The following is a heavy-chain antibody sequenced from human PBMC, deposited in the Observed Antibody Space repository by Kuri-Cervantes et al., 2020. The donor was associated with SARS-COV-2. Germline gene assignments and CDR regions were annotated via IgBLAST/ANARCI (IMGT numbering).Heavy chain of an antibody. CDR2: ISYDGSNK. Sequence: GGSLRLSCAASGFTFSSYAMHWVRQAPGKGLEWVAVISYDGSNKYYADSVKGRFTISRDNSKNTLYLQMNSLRAEDTAVDYCARDDGDYQYNLWGRGTLVTVSS. D-gene: IGHD4-17*01. CDR1: GFTFSSYA. J-gene: IGHJ2*01. V-gene: IGHV3-30-3*01. CDR3: ARDDGDYQYNL.